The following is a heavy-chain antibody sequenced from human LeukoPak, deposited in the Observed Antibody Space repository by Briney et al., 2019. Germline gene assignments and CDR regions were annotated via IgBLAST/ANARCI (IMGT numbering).Heavy chain of an antibody. J-gene: IGHJ3*02. D-gene: IGHD2-15*01. CDR1: GFTFSSYG. CDR2: ISYDGSKK. CDR3: ATVFAACSGGTCYSMGDGFDI. Sequence: GGSLRLSCAASGFTFSSYGMHWVRQAPGKGLEWVAVISYDGSKKDYADFAKGRFTTSRDNSKNTLYLQMNSLRAEDTAMYYCATVFAACSGGTCYSMGDGFDIWGQGTMVTVSS. V-gene: IGHV3-30*03.